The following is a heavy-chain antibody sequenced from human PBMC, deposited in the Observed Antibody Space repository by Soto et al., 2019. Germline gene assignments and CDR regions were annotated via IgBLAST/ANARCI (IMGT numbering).Heavy chain of an antibody. V-gene: IGHV5-51*01. CDR1: GYSFTSYW. J-gene: IGHJ4*02. CDR3: ASWMDFWSPYPEEN. D-gene: IGHD3-3*01. Sequence: ESRRISCKGSGYSFTSYWIGWVRQMPGKGLEWMGIIYPGDSDTRYSPSFQGQVTISADKSISTAYLQWSSLKASDTAMYYCASWMDFWSPYPEENWGPGTLVTVSS. CDR2: IYPGDSDT.